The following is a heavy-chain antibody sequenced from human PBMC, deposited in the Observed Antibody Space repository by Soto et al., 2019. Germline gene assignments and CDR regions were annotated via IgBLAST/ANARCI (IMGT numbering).Heavy chain of an antibody. CDR3: ARGGIYCSSTSCYAFDI. J-gene: IGHJ3*02. V-gene: IGHV1-24*01. D-gene: IGHD2-2*01. Sequence: ASVKVSCKASGYTLTELSMHWVRQAPGKGLEWMGSFDPEDGETIYAQKFQGRVTMTEDTSTDTAYVELSSLRSEDTAVYYCARGGIYCSSTSCYAFDIWGQGTMVTVSS. CDR2: FDPEDGET. CDR1: GYTLTELS.